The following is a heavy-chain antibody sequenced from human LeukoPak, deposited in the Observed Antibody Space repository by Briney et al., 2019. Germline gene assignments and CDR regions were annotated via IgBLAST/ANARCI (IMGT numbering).Heavy chain of an antibody. CDR2: IYTSGST. CDR3: ARDRVGDQLDYYYYYMDV. Sequence: SETLSLTCTVSGGSISSYYWSWIRQPAGKGLEWIGRIYTSGSTNYNPSLKSRVTMLVDTSRNQFSLKLSSVTAADTAVYYCARDRVGDQLDYYYYYMDVWGKGTTVTVSS. J-gene: IGHJ6*03. V-gene: IGHV4-4*07. CDR1: GGSISSYY. D-gene: IGHD1-26*01.